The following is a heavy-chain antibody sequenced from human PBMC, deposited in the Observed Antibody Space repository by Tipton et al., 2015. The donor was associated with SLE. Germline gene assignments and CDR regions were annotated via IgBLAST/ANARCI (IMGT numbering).Heavy chain of an antibody. D-gene: IGHD3-3*01. CDR2: IYYSGST. CDR1: GGSISSSTYY. J-gene: IGHJ3*02. Sequence: LRLSCTVSGGSISSSTYYWGWIRQPPGKGLEWIGSIYYSGSTYYNPSLKSRVTISVDTSKNQFSLKRSSVTAADTAVYYCARPKNDFWSDITSGGHAFDIWGQGTMVTVSS. V-gene: IGHV4-39*01. CDR3: ARPKNDFWSDITSGGHAFDI.